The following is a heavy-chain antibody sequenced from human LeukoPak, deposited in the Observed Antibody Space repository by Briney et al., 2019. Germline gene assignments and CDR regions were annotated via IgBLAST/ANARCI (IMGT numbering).Heavy chain of an antibody. Sequence: PGGSLRLSCAASGFSFSNYVMQWVRQVPGKGLEWVALIAHDGSNKYYADSVKGRFTISRDNAKNSLYLQMNSLRAEDTAIYYCARVAAYYYYYMDVWGKGTTVTISS. V-gene: IGHV3-30*03. CDR3: ARVAAYYYYYMDV. CDR2: IAHDGSNK. CDR1: GFSFSNYV. J-gene: IGHJ6*03.